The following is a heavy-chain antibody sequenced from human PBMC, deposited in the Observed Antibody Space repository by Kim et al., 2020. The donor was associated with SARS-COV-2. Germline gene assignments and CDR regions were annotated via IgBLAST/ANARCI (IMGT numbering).Heavy chain of an antibody. Sequence: GASLRLSCAASGFTFSSYAMHWVRQAPGKGLEWVAVISYDGSNKYYADSVKGRFTISRDNSKNTLYLQMNSLRAEDTAVYYCARDPAPYSSSWYGDWFDPWGQGTLVTVSS. V-gene: IGHV3-30*04. J-gene: IGHJ5*02. CDR1: GFTFSSYA. CDR3: ARDPAPYSSSWYGDWFDP. D-gene: IGHD6-13*01. CDR2: ISYDGSNK.